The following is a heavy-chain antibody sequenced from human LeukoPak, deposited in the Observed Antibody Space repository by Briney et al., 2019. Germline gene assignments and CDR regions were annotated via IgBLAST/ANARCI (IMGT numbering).Heavy chain of an antibody. CDR3: ARDQPRRGPGNHDY. CDR1: GGTFSSYA. Sequence: ASVKVSCKASGGTFSSYAISWVRQAPGQGLEWMGWISGYDGKTNYAQKLRDRVTMLRDTATSTVYMELRSLTTDDTAVYYCARDQPRRGPGNHDYWGQGTLVTVSS. D-gene: IGHD1-26*01. CDR2: ISGYDGKT. J-gene: IGHJ4*02. V-gene: IGHV1-18*01.